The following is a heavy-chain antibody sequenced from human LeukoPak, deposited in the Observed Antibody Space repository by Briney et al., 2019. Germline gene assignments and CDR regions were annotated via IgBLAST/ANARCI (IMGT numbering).Heavy chain of an antibody. D-gene: IGHD4-23*01. V-gene: IGHV3-21*01. CDR3: ARGGTAIPPDY. CDR2: ISSSSSYI. J-gene: IGHJ4*02. CDR1: GFTFSGYS. Sequence: GGSLRLSCAASGFTFSGYSMNWVRQAPGKGLEWVSSISSSSSYIYYADSVKGRFTISRDNAKNSLYLQMNSLRAEDTAVYYCARGGTAIPPDYWGQGTLVTVSS.